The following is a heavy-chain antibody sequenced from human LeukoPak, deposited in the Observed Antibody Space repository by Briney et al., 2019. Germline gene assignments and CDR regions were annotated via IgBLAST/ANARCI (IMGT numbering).Heavy chain of an antibody. D-gene: IGHD6-19*01. CDR3: ARDKHQWLVRNDAFDI. V-gene: IGHV4-39*07. J-gene: IGHJ3*02. CDR1: GGSISGSSYY. CDR2: IYYSGST. Sequence: SETLSLTCTVSGGSISGSSYYWGWIRQPPGKGLEWIGSIYYSGSTYYNPSLKSRVTISVDTSKNQFSLKLSSVTAADTAVYYCARDKHQWLVRNDAFDIWGQGTTVTVSS.